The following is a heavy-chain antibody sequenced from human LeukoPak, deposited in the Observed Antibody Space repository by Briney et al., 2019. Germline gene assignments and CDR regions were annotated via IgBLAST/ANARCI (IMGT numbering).Heavy chain of an antibody. CDR3: ARGKELTTIRYYYYYYMDV. CDR1: GFTFDDYT. J-gene: IGHJ6*03. Sequence: GGSLRLSCAASGFTFDDYTMHWVRQAPGKGLEWVANIKQDGSEKYYVDSVKGRFTISRDNAKNSLYLQMNSLRAEDTAVYYCARGKELTTIRYYYYYYMDVWGKGTTVTVSS. CDR2: IKQDGSEK. V-gene: IGHV3-7*01. D-gene: IGHD1-14*01.